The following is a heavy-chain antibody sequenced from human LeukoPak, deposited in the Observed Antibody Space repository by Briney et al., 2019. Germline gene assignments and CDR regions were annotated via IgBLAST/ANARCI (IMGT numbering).Heavy chain of an antibody. CDR2: ISSNGGST. CDR3: AKSSAGITWFDP. CDR1: GFTFSSYA. V-gene: IGHV3-64*01. Sequence: GGSLRLSCAASGFTFSSYAMHWVRQAPGKGLEYVSAISSNGGSTYYANSVKGRFTISRDNSKNTLYLQMDSLRSDDTAVYYCAKSSAGITWFDPWGQGTLVIVSS. D-gene: IGHD1-7*01. J-gene: IGHJ5*02.